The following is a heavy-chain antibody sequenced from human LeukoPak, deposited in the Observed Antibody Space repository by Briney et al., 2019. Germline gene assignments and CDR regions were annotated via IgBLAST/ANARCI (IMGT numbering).Heavy chain of an antibody. V-gene: IGHV3-48*02. CDR3: ARDYNWGFDY. J-gene: IGHJ4*02. CDR2: ISHTNDI. CDR1: GFTFSSYA. D-gene: IGHD1-20*01. Sequence: PGGSLRLSCAASGFTFSSYAMNWVRQAPGKGLEWVSYISHTNDIYYADSVRGRFTISRDKTKNSLYLQMNSLRDEDTAVYYCARDYNWGFDYWGQGTLVAVSS.